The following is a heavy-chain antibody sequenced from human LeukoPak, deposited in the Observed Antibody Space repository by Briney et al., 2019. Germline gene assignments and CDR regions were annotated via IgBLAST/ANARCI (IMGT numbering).Heavy chain of an antibody. J-gene: IGHJ4*02. CDR2: IREDGSQK. Sequence: RGSLRLSCVASGFTFSSSWMTWVRQAPGKGLEWVASIREDGSQKTAVDSVRGRFSISRDNAKNSVYLQMDSLRAEDTAVYYCARGPTNGQAFDYWGQGTLVSVSS. V-gene: IGHV3-7*01. CDR3: ARGPTNGQAFDY. CDR1: GFTFSSSW. D-gene: IGHD2-8*01.